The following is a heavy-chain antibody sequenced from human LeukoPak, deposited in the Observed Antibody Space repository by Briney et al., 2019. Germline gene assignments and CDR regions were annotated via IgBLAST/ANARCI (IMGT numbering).Heavy chain of an antibody. CDR3: ARDAEYSSGWSRYGWFDP. V-gene: IGHV3-74*01. CDR1: GFTLSSYC. Sequence: GGTLRLSCASSGFTLSSYCMHWVSQAPGKGLVWVSRINSDGSSTSYADSAKGRFTISRDNAKNTLYLQMNSLRAEDTAVYYCARDAEYSSGWSRYGWFDPWGQGTLVTVSS. D-gene: IGHD6-19*01. J-gene: IGHJ5*02. CDR2: INSDGSST.